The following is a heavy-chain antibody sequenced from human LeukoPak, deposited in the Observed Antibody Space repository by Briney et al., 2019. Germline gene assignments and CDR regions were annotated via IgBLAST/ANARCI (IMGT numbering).Heavy chain of an antibody. V-gene: IGHV3-11*05. CDR1: GFTFSDYY. J-gene: IGHJ4*02. CDR3: ARDPPYYYDSSGYYLD. D-gene: IGHD3-22*01. Sequence: PGGSLRLSCAASGFTFSDYYMSWIRQAPGKGLEWVSSISSSSSYIYYADSVKGRFTISRDNAKNSLYLQMNSLRAKDTAVYYCARDPPYYYDSSGYYLDWGQGTLVTVSS. CDR2: ISSSSSYI.